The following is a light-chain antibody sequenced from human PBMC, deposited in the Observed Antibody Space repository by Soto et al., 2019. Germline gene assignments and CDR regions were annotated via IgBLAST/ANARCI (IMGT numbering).Light chain of an antibody. CDR1: KNDIGSSDY. J-gene: IGLJ3*02. V-gene: IGLV2-14*01. Sequence: QSALTQPASVSASPGQSITISCTGGKNDIGSSDYVSWYQQHPGKAPKLIIYGVSNRPSGPSDRFSGSKSGNTASLTISGLQADDEADYCCSSSTSRNTLVFGGGTKVTVL. CDR2: GVS. CDR3: SSSTSRNTLV.